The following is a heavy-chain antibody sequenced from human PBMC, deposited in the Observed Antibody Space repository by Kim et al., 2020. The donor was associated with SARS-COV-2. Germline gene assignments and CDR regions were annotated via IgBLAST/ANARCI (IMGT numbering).Heavy chain of an antibody. CDR1: GGSFSAYY. Sequence: SETLSLTCGVSGGSFSAYYWTWIRHPPGKGLEWIGEINHRGSTNYSPSLKSRVTISLDTSKNLVSLKVTSVTAADTAVYYCATGTYRLFDYWGQGSLVTVSS. J-gene: IGHJ4*02. D-gene: IGHD1-26*01. CDR2: INHRGST. CDR3: ATGTYRLFDY. V-gene: IGHV4-34*01.